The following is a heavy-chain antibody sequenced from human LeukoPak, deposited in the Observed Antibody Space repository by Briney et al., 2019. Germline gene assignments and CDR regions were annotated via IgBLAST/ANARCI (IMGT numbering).Heavy chain of an antibody. J-gene: IGHJ4*02. Sequence: PSETLSLTCTVSGGSISSSSYYWGWIRQPPGKGLEWIGSIYYSGSTYYNPSLKSRVTISVDTSKNQFSLKLSSVTAADTAVYYCASTWDDYGDYPTDCWGQGTLVTVSS. V-gene: IGHV4-39*01. CDR3: ASTWDDYGDYPTDC. CDR1: GGSISSSSYY. D-gene: IGHD4-17*01. CDR2: IYYSGST.